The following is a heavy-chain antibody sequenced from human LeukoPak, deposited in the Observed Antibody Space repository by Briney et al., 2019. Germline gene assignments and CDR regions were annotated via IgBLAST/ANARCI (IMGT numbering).Heavy chain of an antibody. Sequence: SETLSLTCAVSGGSISSYYWSWIRQPPGKGLGWIGYIYYSGSTNYNPSLKSRVTISVDTSKNQFSLKLSSVTAADTAVYYCARGDPGRGWFDPWGQGTLVTVSS. V-gene: IGHV4-59*01. CDR2: IYYSGST. CDR3: ARGDPGRGWFDP. CDR1: GGSISSYY. J-gene: IGHJ5*02.